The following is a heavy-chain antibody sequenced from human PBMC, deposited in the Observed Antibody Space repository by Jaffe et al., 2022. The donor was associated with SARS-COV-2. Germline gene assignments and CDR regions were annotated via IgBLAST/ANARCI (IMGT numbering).Heavy chain of an antibody. Sequence: QVQLQESGPGLVKPSQTLSLTCTVSGGSISSGSYYWSWIRQPAGKGLEWIGRIYTSGSTNYNPSLKSRVTISVDTSKNQFSLKLSSVTAADTAVYYCARGSGLGYYQDTFDYWGQGTLVTVSS. J-gene: IGHJ4*02. CDR2: IYTSGST. V-gene: IGHV4-61*02. CDR1: GGSISSGSYY. CDR3: ARGSGLGYYQDTFDY. D-gene: IGHD2-15*01.